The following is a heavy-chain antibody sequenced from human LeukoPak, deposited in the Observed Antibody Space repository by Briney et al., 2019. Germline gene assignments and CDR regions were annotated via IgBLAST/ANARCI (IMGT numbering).Heavy chain of an antibody. Sequence: PGGSLSLSCAASGFPFSSYAMSRVRQAPGKGLEWVSAISGSGGSTYYADSVKGRFTISRDNSKNTLYLQMNSLRAEDTAVYYCAKDYYYDSSGYFGPGESFDYWGQGTLVTVSS. J-gene: IGHJ4*02. D-gene: IGHD3-22*01. CDR3: AKDYYYDSSGYFGPGESFDY. CDR1: GFPFSSYA. V-gene: IGHV3-23*01. CDR2: ISGSGGST.